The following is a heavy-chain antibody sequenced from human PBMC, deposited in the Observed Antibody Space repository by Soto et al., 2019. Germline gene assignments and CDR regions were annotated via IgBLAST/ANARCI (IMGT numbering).Heavy chain of an antibody. J-gene: IGHJ6*03. Sequence: GVSLRLSFAASGFTFSSYWMHWVRQAPGKGLVWVSRINSDGSSTSYADSVKGRFTISRDNAKNTLYLQMNSLRAEDTAVYYCATGDHDDYYYYYMDVWGKGTTVTVSS. CDR3: ATGDHDDYYYYYMDV. CDR2: INSDGSST. V-gene: IGHV3-74*01. CDR1: GFTFSSYW. D-gene: IGHD3-3*01.